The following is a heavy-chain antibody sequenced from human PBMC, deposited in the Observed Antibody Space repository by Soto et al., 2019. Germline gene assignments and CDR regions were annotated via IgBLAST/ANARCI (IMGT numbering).Heavy chain of an antibody. D-gene: IGHD3-22*01. V-gene: IGHV3-23*01. Sequence: LRLSCAASGFTFSSYAMSWVRQAPGKGLEWVSAISGSGGSTYYADSVKGRFTISRDNSKNTLYLQMNSLRAEDTAVYYCAKAGSYYYDSSGPNFDYWGQGTLVTVSS. CDR2: ISGSGGST. J-gene: IGHJ4*02. CDR3: AKAGSYYYDSSGPNFDY. CDR1: GFTFSSYA.